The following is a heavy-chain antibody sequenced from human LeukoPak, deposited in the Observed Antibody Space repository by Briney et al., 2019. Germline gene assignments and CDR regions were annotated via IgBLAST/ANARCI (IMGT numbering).Heavy chain of an antibody. J-gene: IGHJ5*02. CDR1: DGSMTNYH. V-gene: IGHV4-59*01. Sequence: PSETLSLTCTVSDGSMTNYHWTWIRQSPGKAPEYIGYIYNTETTNYNPSLKSRVTVSVDMSKKQFSLRLNSVTAADTAVYYCARGSDGYRFDPWGQGILVTVSS. CDR2: IYNTETT. D-gene: IGHD5-18*01. CDR3: ARGSDGYRFDP.